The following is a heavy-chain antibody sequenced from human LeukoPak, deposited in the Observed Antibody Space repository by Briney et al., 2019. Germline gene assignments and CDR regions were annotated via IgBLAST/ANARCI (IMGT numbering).Heavy chain of an antibody. CDR3: AKGEDMYYYDSSGYYAGSNDY. V-gene: IGHV3-9*01. CDR2: ISWNSGSI. Sequence: GGSLRLSCAASGFTFDDYAMHWVRRAPGKXLEWVSGISWNSGSIGYADSVKGRFTISRDNAKNSLYLQMNSLRAEDTAVYYCAKGEDMYYYDSSGYYAGSNDYWGQGTLVTVSS. CDR1: GFTFDDYA. J-gene: IGHJ4*02. D-gene: IGHD3-22*01.